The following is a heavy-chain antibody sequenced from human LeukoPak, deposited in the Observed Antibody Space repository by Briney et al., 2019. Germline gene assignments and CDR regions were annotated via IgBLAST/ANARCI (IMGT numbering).Heavy chain of an antibody. Sequence: PSETLSLTCTVSGGSIRSSYYYWSWIRQPPGKGLEWIGEINHSGSTNYNPSFKSRVTISVDTSKNQFSLKLSSVTAADTAVYYCASFSSGWYYNWFDPWGQGTLVTVSS. D-gene: IGHD6-19*01. CDR3: ASFSSGWYYNWFDP. CDR1: GGSIRSSYYY. V-gene: IGHV4-39*07. CDR2: INHSGST. J-gene: IGHJ5*02.